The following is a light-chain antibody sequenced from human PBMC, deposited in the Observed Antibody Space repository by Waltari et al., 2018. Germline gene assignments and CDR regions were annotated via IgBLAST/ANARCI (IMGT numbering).Light chain of an antibody. V-gene: IGKV4-1*01. Sequence: DLVLTQSTAPLAVSLGERATIHSNSSHCVLYSPNQKNYLAWYQQKPGQPPNLLIYWASTRESGVPDRFSGSGSGTNCTLTISSLQAEDVAGYYCQQHYTAPVTFGQGTKLEI. J-gene: IGKJ2*01. CDR1: HCVLYSPNQKNY. CDR2: WAS. CDR3: QQHYTAPVT.